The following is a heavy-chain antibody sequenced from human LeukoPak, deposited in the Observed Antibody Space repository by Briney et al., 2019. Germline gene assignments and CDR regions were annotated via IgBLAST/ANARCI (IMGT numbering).Heavy chain of an antibody. V-gene: IGHV1-69*05. D-gene: IGHD1-7*01. J-gene: IGHJ3*02. CDR2: IIPIFGTA. CDR1: GGTFSSYA. Sequence: GASVKVSCKASGGTFSSYAISWVRQAPGQGLEWMGGIIPIFGTANYAQKFQGRVTITTDESTSTAYMELSSLRSEDTAVYYCARREHSEELLPELTNDAFDIWGQGTMVTVSS. CDR3: ARREHSEELLPELTNDAFDI.